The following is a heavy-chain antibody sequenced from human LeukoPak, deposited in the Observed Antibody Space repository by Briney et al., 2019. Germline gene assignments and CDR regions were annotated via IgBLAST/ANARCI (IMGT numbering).Heavy chain of an antibody. V-gene: IGHV3-21*01. CDR3: ARDLFGYYDILTGYYAYDAFDI. CDR1: GFTFSSYS. J-gene: IGHJ3*02. CDR2: TSSSGSYI. Sequence: GGSLRLSCAASGFTFSSYSMNWVRQAPGKGLEWVSSTSSSGSYIYYADSVKGRFTISRDNAKNSLYLQMNSLRAEDTAVYYCARDLFGYYDILTGYYAYDAFDIWGQGTMVTVSS. D-gene: IGHD3-9*01.